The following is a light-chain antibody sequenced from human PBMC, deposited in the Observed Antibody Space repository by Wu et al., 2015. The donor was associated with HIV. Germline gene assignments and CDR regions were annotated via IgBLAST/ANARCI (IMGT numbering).Light chain of an antibody. CDR1: QSVNNN. V-gene: IGKV3-15*01. Sequence: EVVMTQSPDTLSVSPGERATLSCRASQSVNNNLAWYQQKPGQAPRLLIQGASTRATDVPARFSGSGSGTQFTLTINSMQSVDFAVYYCQQYNNWPRTFGQGTKVEIK. CDR2: GAS. J-gene: IGKJ1*01. CDR3: QQYNNWPRT.